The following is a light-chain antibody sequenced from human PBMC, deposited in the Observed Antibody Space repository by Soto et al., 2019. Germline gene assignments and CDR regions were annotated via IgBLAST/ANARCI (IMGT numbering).Light chain of an antibody. Sequence: DIQMTQSPSTLSASVGDRVTITCRASQSISSWLAWYQQKPGKAPKLLIYDASSLESGVPSRFSGSGSGTEFTLTISSLQPDDFATYFCQQYKSYPCTFGQGNKLEIK. CDR2: DAS. CDR1: QSISSW. J-gene: IGKJ2*02. V-gene: IGKV1-5*01. CDR3: QQYKSYPCT.